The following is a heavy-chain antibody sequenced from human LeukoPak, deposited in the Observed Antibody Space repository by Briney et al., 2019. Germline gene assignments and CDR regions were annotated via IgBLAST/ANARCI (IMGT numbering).Heavy chain of an antibody. V-gene: IGHV4-34*01. CDR3: AREAYYDSSGYLNWFDP. CDR1: GGSFSGYY. D-gene: IGHD3-22*01. CDR2: INHSGST. Sequence: PSETLSLTCAVYGGSFSGYYWSWIRQPPGKGLEWIGEINHSGSTNYNPSLKSRVTISVDTSKNQFSLKLSSVTAADTAVCYCAREAYYDSSGYLNWFDPWGQGTLVTVSS. J-gene: IGHJ5*02.